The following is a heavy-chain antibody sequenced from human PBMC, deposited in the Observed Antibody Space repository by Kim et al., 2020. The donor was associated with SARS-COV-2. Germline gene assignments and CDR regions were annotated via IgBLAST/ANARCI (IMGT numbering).Heavy chain of an antibody. CDR1: GGSISSSSYY. V-gene: IGHV4-39*01. J-gene: IGHJ6*02. Sequence: SETLSLTCTVSGGSISSSSYYWGWIRQPPGKGLEWIGSIYYSGSTYYNPSLKSRVTISVDTSKNQFSLKLSSVTAADTAVYYCASAPGYCTNGVCYTDYYYGMDVWGQGTTVTVSS. CDR2: IYYSGST. D-gene: IGHD2-8*01. CDR3: ASAPGYCTNGVCYTDYYYGMDV.